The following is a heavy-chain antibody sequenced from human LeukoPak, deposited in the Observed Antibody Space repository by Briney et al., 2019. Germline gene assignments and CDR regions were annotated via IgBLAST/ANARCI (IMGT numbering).Heavy chain of an antibody. CDR3: ARVAEYSSGWYDPFDY. Sequence: ASVKVSCKASGYSFTSYAMNWVRQAPGQGLEWMGWINTNTGNPTYAQGFTGRCVFSLDTSVSTAYLQICSLKAEDTAVYSCARVAEYSSGWYDPFDYWGQGTLVTVSS. V-gene: IGHV7-4-1*01. CDR2: INTNTGNP. CDR1: GYSFTSYA. D-gene: IGHD6-19*01. J-gene: IGHJ4*02.